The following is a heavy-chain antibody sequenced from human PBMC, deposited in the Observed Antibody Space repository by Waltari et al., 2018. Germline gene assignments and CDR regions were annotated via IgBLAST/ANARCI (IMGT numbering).Heavy chain of an antibody. J-gene: IGHJ3*02. CDR3: ALENGSGDAFDI. D-gene: IGHD3-10*01. Sequence: QVQLQESGPGLVKPSGTLSLTCAVSGGSISSSNWWSWVRKPQGKGLEWIGEIYHSGSTNDNPSLKRLVTISVDKSKYQFSLKLSSVPAADTAVYYCALENGSGDAFDIWGQGTMVTVSS. V-gene: IGHV4-4*02. CDR2: IYHSGST. CDR1: GGSISSSNW.